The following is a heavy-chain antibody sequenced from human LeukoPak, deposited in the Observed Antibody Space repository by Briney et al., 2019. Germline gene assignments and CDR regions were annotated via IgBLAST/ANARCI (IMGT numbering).Heavy chain of an antibody. V-gene: IGHV4-59*08. D-gene: IGHD3-22*01. CDR1: GGSISGFY. CDR3: ARQVGYYYVSLDY. Sequence: SETLSLTCTVSGGSISGFYWSWIRQPPGKGLEWVGYIYYSGTTNYNPSLKSRVTISVDTSKNQFSLKLSSVTAADTAVYFCARQVGYYYVSLDYWGQGTLVTVS. CDR2: IYYSGTT. J-gene: IGHJ4*02.